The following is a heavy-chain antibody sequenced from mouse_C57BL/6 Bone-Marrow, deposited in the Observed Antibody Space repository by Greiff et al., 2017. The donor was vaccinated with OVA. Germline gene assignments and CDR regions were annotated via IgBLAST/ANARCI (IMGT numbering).Heavy chain of an antibody. J-gene: IGHJ2*01. CDR3: VRMRSMMVTTSYFDY. Sequence: QLQQSGAELMKPGASVKLSCKATGYTFTGYWIEWVKQRPGHGLEWIGEILPGSGSTNYNEKFKGKATFTADTSSNTAYMQLSSLTTEDSAIYYCVRMRSMMVTTSYFDYWGQGTTLTVSS. CDR1: GYTFTGYW. V-gene: IGHV1-9*01. D-gene: IGHD2-3*01. CDR2: ILPGSGST.